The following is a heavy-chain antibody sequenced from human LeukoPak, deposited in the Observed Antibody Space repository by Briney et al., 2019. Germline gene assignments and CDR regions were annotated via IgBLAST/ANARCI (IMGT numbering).Heavy chain of an antibody. V-gene: IGHV1-69*05. CDR1: GGTFSSYA. J-gene: IGHJ5*02. CDR3: ARAGGRDGYNPGSGWFDP. CDR2: IIPIFGTA. D-gene: IGHD5-24*01. Sequence: GASVKVSCKASGGTFSSYAISWVRQAPGQGLEWMGGIIPIFGTANYAQKFQGRVTITTDKSTSTAYMELSSLRSEDTAVYYCARAGGRDGYNPGSGWFDPWGQGTRVTVSS.